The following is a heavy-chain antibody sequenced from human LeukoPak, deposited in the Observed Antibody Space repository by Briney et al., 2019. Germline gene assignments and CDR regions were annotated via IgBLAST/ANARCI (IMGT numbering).Heavy chain of an antibody. D-gene: IGHD6-19*01. CDR1: GFTFSSYG. V-gene: IGHV3-33*06. CDR3: AKWGPIAVAGYYYYYYMDV. Sequence: GGSLRLPCAASGFTFSSYGMHWVRQAPGKGLEWVAVIWYDGSNKYYADSVKGRFTISRDNSKNTLYLQMNSLRAEDTAVYYCAKWGPIAVAGYYYYYYMDVWGKGTTVTVSS. J-gene: IGHJ6*03. CDR2: IWYDGSNK.